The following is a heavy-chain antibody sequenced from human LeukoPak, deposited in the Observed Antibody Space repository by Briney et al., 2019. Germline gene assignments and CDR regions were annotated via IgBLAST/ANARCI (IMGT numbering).Heavy chain of an antibody. CDR1: GYTFTSYG. CDR3: ARTTHYDFWSGYYRSQSGY. CDR2: ISAYNGNT. D-gene: IGHD3-3*01. V-gene: IGHV1-18*01. J-gene: IGHJ4*02. Sequence: ASVKVSCKASGYTFTSYGISWVRQAPGQGLGWMGWISAYNGNTNYAQKLQGRVTMTTDTSTSTAYMELRSLRSDDTAVYYCARTTHYDFWSGYYRSQSGYWGQGTLVTVSS.